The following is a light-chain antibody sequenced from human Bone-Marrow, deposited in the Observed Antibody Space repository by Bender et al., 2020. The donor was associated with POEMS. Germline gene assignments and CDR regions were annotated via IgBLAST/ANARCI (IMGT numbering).Light chain of an antibody. CDR2: EGS. CDR3: CSYAGNRNV. J-gene: IGLJ1*01. V-gene: IGLV2-23*03. Sequence: QSALTQPASVSGSPGQSITISCTGNSSDIGSHNLVSWFQQHPGKAPKLIIYEGSKRPSGVSDRFSGSNSGNTASLTISWLQAEDEADYYCCSYAGNRNVFGTGTKVTVL. CDR1: SSDIGSHNL.